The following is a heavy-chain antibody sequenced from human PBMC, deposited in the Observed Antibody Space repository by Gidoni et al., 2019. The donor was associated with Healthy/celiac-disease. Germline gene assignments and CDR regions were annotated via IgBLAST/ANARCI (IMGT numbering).Heavy chain of an antibody. Sequence: EVKLVESGGGFVQPGGSLILSCAAPGFTLSSYEMNCVRQAPGKWLEWVSYSSRSGSTKYYAGSVKGRFTISRDNAKNSLYLQMNSLRAEDTAVYYCAREIDANSKPFDYWGQGTMVTVSS. CDR2: SSRSGSTK. J-gene: IGHJ4*02. CDR3: AREIDANSKPFDY. CDR1: GFTLSSYE. D-gene: IGHD7-27*01. V-gene: IGHV3-48*03.